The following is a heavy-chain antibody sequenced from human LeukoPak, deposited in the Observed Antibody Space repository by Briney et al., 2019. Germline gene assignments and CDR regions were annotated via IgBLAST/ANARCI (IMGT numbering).Heavy chain of an antibody. Sequence: ASVKVSCKASGYTFTGYYMHWVRQAPGQGLEWMGWINPNSGGTHYAQKFQGRVTVTRDASITTAYMELTRLKSDDTAMYYCATGSNSWYLSPYYFDSRGQGTLVTVSS. D-gene: IGHD6-13*01. CDR3: ATGSNSWYLSPYYFDS. V-gene: IGHV1-2*02. CDR2: INPNSGGT. CDR1: GYTFTGYY. J-gene: IGHJ4*02.